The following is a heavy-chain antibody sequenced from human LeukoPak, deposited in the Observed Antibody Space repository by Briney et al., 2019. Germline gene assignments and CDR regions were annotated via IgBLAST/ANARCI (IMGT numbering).Heavy chain of an antibody. V-gene: IGHV3-9*03. CDR3: AKGMTTVTSSPSDY. Sequence: PGRSLRLSCAASGFTFDDYAMHWVRQAPGKGLEWVSGISWNSGSIGYADSVKGRFTISRDNAKNSLYLQMNSLRAEDMALYYCAKGMTTVTSSPSDYWGQGTLVTVSS. CDR1: GFTFDDYA. J-gene: IGHJ4*02. D-gene: IGHD4-11*01. CDR2: ISWNSGSI.